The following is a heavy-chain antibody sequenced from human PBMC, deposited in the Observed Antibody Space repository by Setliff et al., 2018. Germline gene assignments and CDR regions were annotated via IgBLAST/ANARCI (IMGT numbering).Heavy chain of an antibody. CDR2: IDWDGDK. CDR3: ARSRYELPHYYFDY. D-gene: IGHD1-7*01. J-gene: IGHJ4*02. V-gene: IGHV2-70*11. Sequence: SGPTLVNPTQTLPLTCTFSGFSLTTSGTCVTWIRQPPGKALEWLARIDWDGDKYYNTSLRTRFTLSKDTSKNQVFLTMTNMDPVDTATYYCARSRYELPHYYFDYWGQGILVTVSS. CDR1: GFSLTTSGTC.